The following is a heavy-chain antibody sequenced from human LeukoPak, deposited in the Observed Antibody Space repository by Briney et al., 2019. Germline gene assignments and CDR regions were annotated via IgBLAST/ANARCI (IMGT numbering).Heavy chain of an antibody. J-gene: IGHJ4*02. CDR1: GGSFSGYY. D-gene: IGHD3-22*01. CDR3: TRSEAYYSDRSGYGPADY. Sequence: LSLTCAVYGGSFSGYYWSWIRQPPGKGLEWVGFIRSKAYGGTTEHAASVKGRFTISRDDSKSIAYLQMNSLKTEDTAVYYCTRSEAYYSDRSGYGPADYWGQGTLVTVSS. CDR2: IRSKAYGGTT. V-gene: IGHV3-49*03.